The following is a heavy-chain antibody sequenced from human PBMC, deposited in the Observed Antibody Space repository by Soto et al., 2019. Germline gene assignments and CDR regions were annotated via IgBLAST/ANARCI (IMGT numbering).Heavy chain of an antibody. CDR2: ISGSGGST. V-gene: IGHV3-23*01. CDR3: AKVVRFLGWFPPVGMDV. Sequence: PGGSLRLSCAASGFTFSSYAMSWVRQAPGKGLEWVSAISGSGGSTYYADSVRGRFTISRDNSKNTLYLQMNSLRAEDTAVYYCAKVVRFLGWFPPVGMDVWGQGTTVTVSS. J-gene: IGHJ6*02. CDR1: GFTFSSYA. D-gene: IGHD3-3*01.